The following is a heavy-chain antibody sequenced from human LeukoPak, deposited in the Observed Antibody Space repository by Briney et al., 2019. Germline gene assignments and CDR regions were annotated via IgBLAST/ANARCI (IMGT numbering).Heavy chain of an antibody. CDR2: TQYDESNK. J-gene: IGHJ6*03. V-gene: IGHV3-30*02. CDR1: GRIFSSSG. Sequence: GGSLRLSCAASGRIFSSSGMHWVRQAPGEGLEWVAFTQYDESNKYYADSVKGRFTISRDNSKNTVFLRMNSLRPEDTALYYCAKQMIERPHYYYMDVWGKGTTVTVSS. D-gene: IGHD3-22*01. CDR3: AKQMIERPHYYYMDV.